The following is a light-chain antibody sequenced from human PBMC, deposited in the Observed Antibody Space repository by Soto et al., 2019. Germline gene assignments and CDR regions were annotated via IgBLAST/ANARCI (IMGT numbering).Light chain of an antibody. CDR1: QSVSSSY. Sequence: EIVMTQSPATLSLSPGERATLSCRASQRASQSVSSSYLSWYQQKPGQAPRLLLYGASTRATGIPARFSGSGSGTDFTLTISSLQPEDFAVYYCQQDYNLPTKTLGQGTKVDIK. V-gene: IGKV3D-7*01. J-gene: IGKJ1*01. CDR3: QQDYNLPTKT. CDR2: GAS.